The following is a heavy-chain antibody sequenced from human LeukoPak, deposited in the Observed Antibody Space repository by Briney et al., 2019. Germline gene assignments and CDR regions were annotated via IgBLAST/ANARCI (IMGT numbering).Heavy chain of an antibody. CDR1: GYTFTSYA. Sequence: ASVKVSCKASGYTFTSYAIHWVRQAPGQRLEWMGWISGDNGYTKYSQDFQGRVTFTRDTSASTVYMELSSLRSDDMAVYYCARISGYGDCFYPFDPRGQGTLVTVSS. D-gene: IGHD2-21*02. J-gene: IGHJ5*02. CDR2: ISGDNGYT. CDR3: ARISGYGDCFYPFDP. V-gene: IGHV1-3*03.